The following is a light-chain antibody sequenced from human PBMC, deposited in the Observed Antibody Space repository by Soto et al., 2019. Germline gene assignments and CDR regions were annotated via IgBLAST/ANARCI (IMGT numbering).Light chain of an antibody. CDR3: SSYTSSSTL. CDR2: EVS. CDR1: SGDVGGYNY. V-gene: IGLV2-14*01. J-gene: IGLJ1*01. Sequence: QSVLTQPASVSGAPGQSSSVSCTGRSGDVGGYNYVSWYQQHPGKAPKLMIYEVSNRPSGVSNRFSGSKSGNTASLTISGLQAEDEADYYCSSYTSSSTLFGTGTKVTVL.